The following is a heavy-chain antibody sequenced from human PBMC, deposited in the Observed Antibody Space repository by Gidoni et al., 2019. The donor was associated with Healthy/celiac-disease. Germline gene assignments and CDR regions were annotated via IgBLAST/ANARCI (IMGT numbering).Heavy chain of an antibody. Sequence: QVQLVQSGAEVQKPGASVKVSCKASGYACTSYDTNWVRQATGQGLRWMGWMNPNSGNTGYAQKFQGRVTMTRNTSISTAYMELSSLRSEDTAVYYCARPPPYDYVGGSYRLYYYGMDVWGQGTTVTVSS. J-gene: IGHJ6*02. CDR1: GYACTSYD. D-gene: IGHD3-16*02. CDR2: MNPNSGNT. CDR3: ARPPPYDYVGGSYRLYYYGMDV. V-gene: IGHV1-8*01.